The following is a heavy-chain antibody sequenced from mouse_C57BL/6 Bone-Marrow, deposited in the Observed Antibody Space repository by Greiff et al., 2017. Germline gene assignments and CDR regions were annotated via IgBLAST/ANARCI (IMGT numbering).Heavy chain of an antibody. J-gene: IGHJ2*01. CDR3: TRDPSLWLRRGLDY. CDR1: GFTFSSYA. CDR2: ISSGGDYI. V-gene: IGHV5-9-1*02. Sequence: DVMLVESGEGLVKPGGSLKLSCAASGFTFSSYAMSWVRQTPEKRLEWVAYISSGGDYIYYADTVKGRFTISRDNARNTLYLQMSSLKSEDTAMYYCTRDPSLWLRRGLDYWGQGTTLTVSS. D-gene: IGHD2-2*01.